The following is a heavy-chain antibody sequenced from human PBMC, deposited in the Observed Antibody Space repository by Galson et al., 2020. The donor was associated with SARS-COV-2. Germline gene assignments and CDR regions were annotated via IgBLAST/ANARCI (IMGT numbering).Heavy chain of an antibody. D-gene: IGHD6-13*01. Sequence: GESLKISCAASGFTFSSYAMHWVRQAPGKGLEWVAVISSDGSNKYYADCVKGRFTISRDNSKNTLYLQMNSLRAEDTAVYYCARVWQQLAYYYGMDVWGQGTTFTVSS. CDR3: ARVWQQLAYYYGMDV. V-gene: IGHV3-30*04. J-gene: IGHJ6*02. CDR1: GFTFSSYA. CDR2: ISSDGSNK.